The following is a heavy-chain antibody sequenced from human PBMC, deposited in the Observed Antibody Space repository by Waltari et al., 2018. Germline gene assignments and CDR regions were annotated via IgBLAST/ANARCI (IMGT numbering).Heavy chain of an antibody. CDR3: ATGGYDFWTGYHKI. D-gene: IGHD3-3*01. V-gene: IGHV3-74*01. Sequence: VQLVESGGGLVQPGGSLRLSCEPSGLLFSGYYFHWVRQAPGKGLVWVSRINSDGTITKYADSVKGRFTISRDNARSTLYLQMNSLRVEDTAVYYCATGGYDFWTGYHKIWGQGTMVTVTS. J-gene: IGHJ3*02. CDR1: GLLFSGYY. CDR2: INSDGTIT.